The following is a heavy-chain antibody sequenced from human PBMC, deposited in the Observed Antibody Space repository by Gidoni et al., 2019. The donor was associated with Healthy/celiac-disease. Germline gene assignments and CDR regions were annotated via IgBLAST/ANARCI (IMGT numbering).Heavy chain of an antibody. CDR2: ISGSGGST. D-gene: IGHD1-26*01. CDR3: AKDTVFRSGSYFDY. CDR1: GLTFSSYA. J-gene: IGHJ4*02. Sequence: EVQLLESGGGLVQPGGSLRLSCAASGLTFSSYAMGWVRQAPGKGLEWVSAISGSGGSTYYADSVRGRFTISRDNSKNTLYLQMSSLRAGDTAVYYCAKDTVFRSGSYFDYWGQGTLVTVSS. V-gene: IGHV3-23*01.